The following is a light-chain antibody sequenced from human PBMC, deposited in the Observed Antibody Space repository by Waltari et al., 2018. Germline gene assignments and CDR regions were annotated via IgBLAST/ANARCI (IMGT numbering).Light chain of an antibody. CDR2: EDK. Sequence: SYELTHPPSVSVSPAQPARITCSADALPKKYGYWYQQNSGQAPVLVIYEDKKRPSRIPERFSASTSGTMTTLTISGAQVEDEGDYYCHSTDSSGNHRVFGGGTKLTVL. V-gene: IGLV3-10*01. CDR3: HSTDSSGNHRV. CDR1: ALPKKY. J-gene: IGLJ2*01.